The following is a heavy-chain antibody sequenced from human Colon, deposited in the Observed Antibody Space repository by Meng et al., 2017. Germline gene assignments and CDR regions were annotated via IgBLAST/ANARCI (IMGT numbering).Heavy chain of an antibody. Sequence: GGSLRLSCAASGFTFSTYWMNWVRQAPGKGLEWVANIKQDGSEKYYVDSVKGRFTISRDNAKNSLYLQMNSLRAEDTAVYYCASQYYSGGSCYDYWGQGTLVTVSS. D-gene: IGHD2-15*01. CDR2: IKQDGSEK. CDR1: GFTFSTYW. CDR3: ASQYYSGGSCYDY. V-gene: IGHV3-7*01. J-gene: IGHJ4*02.